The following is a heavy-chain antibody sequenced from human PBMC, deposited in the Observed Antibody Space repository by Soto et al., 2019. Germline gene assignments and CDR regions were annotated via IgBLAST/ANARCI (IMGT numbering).Heavy chain of an antibody. CDR2: ISYDGSNK. CDR1: GFTFSSYA. CDR3: ARDGGGPRRVVAASYYYYYGMDV. V-gene: IGHV3-30-3*01. Sequence: GGSLRLSCAASGFTFSSYAMHWVRQAPGKGLEWVAVISYDGSNKYYADSVKGRFTISRDNSKNTLYLQMNSLRAEDTAVYYCARDGGGPRRVVAASYYYYYGMDVWGQGTTVTVSS. D-gene: IGHD2-15*01. J-gene: IGHJ6*02.